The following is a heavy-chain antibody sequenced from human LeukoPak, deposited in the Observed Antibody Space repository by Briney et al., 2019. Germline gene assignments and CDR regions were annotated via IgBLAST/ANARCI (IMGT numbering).Heavy chain of an antibody. Sequence: GGSLRLSCAVYGFTFNNYWIHWVRQAPGKGLVWVSQIDNDGSGTTYADSVKGRFTISRDNAKNTLYLQMNSLRAEDTAVYYCARGGYGTGPDYWGQGTLVTVSS. CDR1: GFTFNNYW. D-gene: IGHD3-10*01. J-gene: IGHJ4*02. V-gene: IGHV3-74*01. CDR3: ARGGYGTGPDY. CDR2: IDNDGSGT.